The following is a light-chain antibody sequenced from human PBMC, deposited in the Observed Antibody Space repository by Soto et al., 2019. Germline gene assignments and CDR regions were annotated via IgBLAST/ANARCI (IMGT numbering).Light chain of an antibody. CDR2: AAS. Sequence: EIVLTQSPGTLSLSPGETATLSCRASQSLTTRYLAWYQQKPGQAPRLLIYAASTRATGTPDRFSGSGSGTDFTLTISSLEPEYFAVYFWQQYASSVVYTFGQGTKLEIK. V-gene: IGKV3-20*01. CDR1: QSLTTRY. CDR3: QQYASSVVYT. J-gene: IGKJ2*01.